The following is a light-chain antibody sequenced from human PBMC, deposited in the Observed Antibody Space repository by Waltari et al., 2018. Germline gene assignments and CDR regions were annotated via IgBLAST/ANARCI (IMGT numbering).Light chain of an antibody. V-gene: IGLV2-14*01. CDR3: SSYTSSSTFVI. J-gene: IGLJ2*01. CDR1: SSDVGGYNY. CDR2: QVN. Sequence: QSALTQPASVSGSPGQSITISCTGTSSDVGGYNYVSWYQFYPGKAPKLMIYQVNNRPPGVSNRSSGSKSGNTASLTISGLQAEDEADYYCSSYTSSSTFVIFGGGTKLTVL.